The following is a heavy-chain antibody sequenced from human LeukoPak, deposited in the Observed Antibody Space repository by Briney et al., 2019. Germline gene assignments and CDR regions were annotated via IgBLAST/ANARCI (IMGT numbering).Heavy chain of an antibody. CDR2: ISAYNGNT. V-gene: IGHV1-18*01. J-gene: IGHJ4*02. CDR1: GYTFTSYG. Sequence: ASVKVSCKASGYTFTSYGISWVRQAPGQGLEWMGWISAYNGNTNYAQKLQGRVTMTTDTSTSTAYMELRSLRSDDTAVYYCAREADYYGSGSYSFDYWGQGTLVTVSS. D-gene: IGHD3-10*01. CDR3: AREADYYGSGSYSFDY.